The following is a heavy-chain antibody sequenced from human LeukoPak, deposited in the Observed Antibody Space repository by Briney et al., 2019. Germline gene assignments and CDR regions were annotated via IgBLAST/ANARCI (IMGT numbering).Heavy chain of an antibody. V-gene: IGHV4-38-2*02. CDR1: GYSISNGYY. D-gene: IGHD2-2*02. Sequence: SETLSLTCTVSGYSISNGYYWGWIRQPPGKGLEWIGNIHHSGTTYYNPSLKSRVTKSLDTSKNQFSLNLSSVTAADTAVYYCARVAKDIVVVPAAIDWYFDLWGRGTLVTVSS. CDR3: ARVAKDIVVVPAAIDWYFDL. J-gene: IGHJ2*01. CDR2: IHHSGTT.